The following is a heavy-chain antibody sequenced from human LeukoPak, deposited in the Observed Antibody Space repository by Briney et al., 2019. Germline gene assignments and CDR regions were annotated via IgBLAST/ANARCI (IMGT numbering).Heavy chain of an antibody. CDR2: ISSSSSYI. J-gene: IGHJ6*02. V-gene: IGHV3-21*01. D-gene: IGHD5-24*01. CDR3: ARIQMATIKDYYYYGMDV. CDR1: GFTFSSYS. Sequence: GGSLRLSCAASGFTFSSYSMNWVRQAPGKGLEWVSFISSSSSYIYYADSVKGRFTISRDNAKNSLYLQMNSLRAEDTAVYYCARIQMATIKDYYYYGMDVWGQGTTVTVSS.